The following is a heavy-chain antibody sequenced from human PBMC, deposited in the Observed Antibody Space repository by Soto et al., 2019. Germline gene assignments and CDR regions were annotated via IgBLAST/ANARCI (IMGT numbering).Heavy chain of an antibody. Sequence: ASVKVSCKASGYTFTGYYMHWVRQAPGQGLEWMGWINPNSGGTNYAQRFQGRVTMTRDTSISTAHMELSRLRSDDTAVYYCASSYYYDSSGQVPYYYYGMDVWGQGTTVTVSS. CDR3: ASSYYYDSSGQVPYYYYGMDV. CDR1: GYTFTGYY. J-gene: IGHJ6*02. V-gene: IGHV1-2*02. CDR2: INPNSGGT. D-gene: IGHD3-22*01.